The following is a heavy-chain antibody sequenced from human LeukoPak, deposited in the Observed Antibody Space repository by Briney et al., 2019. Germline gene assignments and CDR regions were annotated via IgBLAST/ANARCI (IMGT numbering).Heavy chain of an antibody. CDR3: AKAREPYYDNSGIDH. D-gene: IGHD3-22*01. Sequence: GSLRLSCAASGFTFSSYSMNWVRQAPGKGLEWVSSISSSSSYIYYADSVKGRFTISRDNAKNSLYLQMNSLRAEDTAVYYCAKAREPYYDNSGIDHWGQGTLVTVSS. CDR2: ISSSSSYI. J-gene: IGHJ4*02. V-gene: IGHV3-21*01. CDR1: GFTFSSYS.